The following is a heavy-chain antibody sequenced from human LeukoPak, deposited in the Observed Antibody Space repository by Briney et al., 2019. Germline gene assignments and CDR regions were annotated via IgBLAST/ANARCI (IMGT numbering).Heavy chain of an antibody. CDR3: AREQTFGEFDS. D-gene: IGHD3-10*01. V-gene: IGHV3-48*03. Sequence: GGSLRLSCEVSGFTFSGYEMNWVRQAPGKGLEWLSYISGGGETIYYTDSARGRFTVSRDNAKNSLSLQMNSLRAEDSAVYYCAREQTFGEFDSWGQGTLVTVSS. CDR1: GFTFSGYE. CDR2: ISGGGETI. J-gene: IGHJ4*02.